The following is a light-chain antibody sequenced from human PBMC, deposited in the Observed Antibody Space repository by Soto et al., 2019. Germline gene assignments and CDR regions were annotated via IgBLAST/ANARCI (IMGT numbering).Light chain of an antibody. CDR1: QSVTSN. Sequence: EVVVTHSPVPLSLSPGERATLSCWASQSVTSNYLAWYQQKPGQAPRLLIYGASTRATGIPARFSGSGSGTEFTLTISSLQSEDFAVYYCQQYNNWPPITFGQGTRLEIK. J-gene: IGKJ5*01. CDR2: GAS. CDR3: QQYNNWPPIT. V-gene: IGKV3-15*01.